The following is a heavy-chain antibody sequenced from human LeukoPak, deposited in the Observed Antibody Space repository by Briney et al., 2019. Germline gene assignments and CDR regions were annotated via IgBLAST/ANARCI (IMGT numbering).Heavy chain of an antibody. CDR1: GFTFGDYA. D-gene: IGHD2-8*01. Sequence: GGSLRLSCTASGFTFGDYAMSWFRQAPGKGLEWVGFIRSKAYGGTTEYAASVKGRFTISRDDSKSIAYLQMNSLKTEDTAVYYCTREGDCTNGVCYIDYWGQGTLVTVSS. CDR3: TREGDCTNGVCYIDY. CDR2: IRSKAYGGTT. V-gene: IGHV3-49*03. J-gene: IGHJ4*02.